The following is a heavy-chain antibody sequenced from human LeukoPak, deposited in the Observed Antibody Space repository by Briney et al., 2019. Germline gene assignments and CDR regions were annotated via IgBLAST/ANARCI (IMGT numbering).Heavy chain of an antibody. D-gene: IGHD2-21*02. CDR2: IYNSGST. CDR3: ARMGPLLTADY. J-gene: IGHJ4*02. V-gene: IGHV4-59*01. CDR1: AGSIRSYY. Sequence: SETLSLTCNVSAGSIRSYYWSWIRQPPWKRLEWIGYIYNSGSTNYNPSLKSRLTISLDTPKNQFSLKLSSVTAADTAVYYCARMGPLLTADYWGQGTLVTVSS.